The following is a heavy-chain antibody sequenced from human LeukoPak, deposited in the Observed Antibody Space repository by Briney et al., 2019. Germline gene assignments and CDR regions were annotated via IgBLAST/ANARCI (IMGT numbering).Heavy chain of an antibody. J-gene: IGHJ4*02. D-gene: IGHD7-27*01. CDR2: IIPIFGTA. Sequence: AASVKVSCKASGGTFSSYAISWVRQAPGQGLEWMGGIIPIFGTANYAQKFQGRVTITADESTSTAYMELSSLRSEDTAVYYCARDETGDIDYWGQGTLVTVSS. V-gene: IGHV1-69*13. CDR3: ARDETGDIDY. CDR1: GGTFSSYA.